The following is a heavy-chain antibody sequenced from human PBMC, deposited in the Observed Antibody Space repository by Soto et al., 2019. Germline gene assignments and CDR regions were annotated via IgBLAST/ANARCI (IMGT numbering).Heavy chain of an antibody. D-gene: IGHD3-10*01. J-gene: IGHJ4*02. Sequence: GGSLRLSCAASGFTFSSYWMHWVRQAPGKGLVWVSRINSDGSSTSYADSVKGRFTISRDNAKNSLYLQMNSLRAEDTAVYYCARQLLWFGAPLDSWGQGTLVTVSS. CDR3: ARQLLWFGAPLDS. CDR1: GFTFSSYW. V-gene: IGHV3-74*01. CDR2: INSDGSST.